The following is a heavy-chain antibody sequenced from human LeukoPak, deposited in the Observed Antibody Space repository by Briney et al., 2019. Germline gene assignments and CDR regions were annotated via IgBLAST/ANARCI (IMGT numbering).Heavy chain of an antibody. CDR3: ARVVWYYDSSGYYYHRNAFDY. V-gene: IGHV4-34*01. D-gene: IGHD3-22*01. J-gene: IGHJ4*02. CDR2: INHSGST. CDR1: GGSFSGYY. Sequence: PSETLSLTCAVYGGSFSGYYWSWIRQPPGKGLEWIGEINHSGSTNYNPSLKSRVTISVGTSKNQFSLKLSSVTAADTAVYYCARVVWYYDSSGYYYHRNAFDYWGQGTLVTVSS.